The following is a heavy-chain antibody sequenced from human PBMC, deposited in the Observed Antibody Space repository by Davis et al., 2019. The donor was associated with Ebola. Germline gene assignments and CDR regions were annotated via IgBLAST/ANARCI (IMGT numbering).Heavy chain of an antibody. J-gene: IGHJ3*02. Sequence: PGGSLRLSCAASGFTFSRYDMNWVRQAPGKGLEWVSSISSSSSYIYYADSVKGRFTISRDNAKNSLYLQMNSLRAEDTAVYYCARLRIAAAGTNAFDIWGQGTMVTVSS. D-gene: IGHD6-13*01. V-gene: IGHV3-21*01. CDR2: ISSSSSYI. CDR3: ARLRIAAAGTNAFDI. CDR1: GFTFSRYD.